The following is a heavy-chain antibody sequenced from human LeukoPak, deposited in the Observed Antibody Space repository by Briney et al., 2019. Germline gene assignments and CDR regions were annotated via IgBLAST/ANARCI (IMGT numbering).Heavy chain of an antibody. J-gene: IGHJ4*02. V-gene: IGHV3-30*02. CDR3: AKPELLWFGEFNYDY. D-gene: IGHD3-10*01. CDR2: IRYDGSNK. CDR1: GFTFCSYG. Sequence: GGSLRLSCAASGFTFCSYGMHWVRQAPGKGLEWVAFIRYDGSNKYYADSVKGRFTISRDNSKNTLYLQMDSLRAEDTAVYYCAKPELLWFGEFNYDYWGQGTLVTVSS.